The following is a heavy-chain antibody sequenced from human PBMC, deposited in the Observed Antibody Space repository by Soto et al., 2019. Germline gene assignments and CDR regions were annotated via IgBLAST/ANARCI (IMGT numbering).Heavy chain of an antibody. J-gene: IGHJ1*01. V-gene: IGHV4-39*01. D-gene: IGHD1-26*01. CDR2: IYNSGKT. CDR3: ARHGSNSGSYSEYFQY. Sequence: QLQLQESGPGLVKPSETVSLTCTVSGDSVSSSSLYWGWIRQPPGKGLEWIGSIYNSGKTYYSPSLESRVTISVDTSKNQFSLKLSSVTAADTAVCYCARHGSNSGSYSEYFQYWGQGTLVAVSS. CDR1: GDSVSSSSLY.